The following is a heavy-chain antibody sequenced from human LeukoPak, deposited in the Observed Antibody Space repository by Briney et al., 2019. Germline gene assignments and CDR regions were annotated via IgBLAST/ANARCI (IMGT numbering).Heavy chain of an antibody. CDR3: ARGPQNLYYFDY. CDR2: ICSGGSI. Sequence: PGGSLRLSCAASGFNVSSNYMSWVRQAPGKGLEWVSLICSGGSIYYADSVKGRFTISRDNSKNTLYLQMNSLRGEDTAMYHCARGPQNLYYFDYWGQGTLVTVSS. J-gene: IGHJ4*02. CDR1: GFNVSSNY. D-gene: IGHD1-14*01. V-gene: IGHV3-53*01.